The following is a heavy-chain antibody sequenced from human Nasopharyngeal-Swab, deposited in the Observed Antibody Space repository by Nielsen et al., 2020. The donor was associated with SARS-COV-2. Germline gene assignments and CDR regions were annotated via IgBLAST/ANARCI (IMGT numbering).Heavy chain of an antibody. CDR3: ARGRRERAPRYYYYGMDV. Sequence: SETLSLTCAVYGGAFSGFYWSWIRQSPGEGLEWIGEINPSGITDYNPSLKSRVSMSVDTSKNQVFLNLRSVTAADTAVYYCARGRRERAPRYYYYGMDVWGQGTTVTVS. V-gene: IGHV4-34*01. D-gene: IGHD1-1*01. J-gene: IGHJ6*02. CDR1: GGAFSGFY. CDR2: INPSGIT.